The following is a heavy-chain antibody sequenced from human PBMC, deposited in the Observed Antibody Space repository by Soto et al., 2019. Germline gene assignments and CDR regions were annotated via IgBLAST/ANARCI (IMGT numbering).Heavy chain of an antibody. CDR2: IIPIFGTA. CDR3: AREPSGYSPAPSSTLDAFDI. CDR1: GGTFSSYA. D-gene: IGHD2-21*01. V-gene: IGHV1-69*01. Sequence: QVQLVQSGAEVKKPGSSVKVSCKASGGTFSSYAISWVRQAPGQGLEWMGGIIPIFGTANYAQKFQGRVTITADDSTSTAYMELSSLRSEDTAVYYCAREPSGYSPAPSSTLDAFDIWGQGTMVTVSS. J-gene: IGHJ3*02.